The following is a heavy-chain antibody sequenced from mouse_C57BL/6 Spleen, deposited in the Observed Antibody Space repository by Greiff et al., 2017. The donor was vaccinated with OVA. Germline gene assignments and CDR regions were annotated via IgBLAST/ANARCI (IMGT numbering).Heavy chain of an antibody. CDR3: ARSWDSYYYAMDY. CDR1: GFTFTDYY. V-gene: IGHV7-3*01. D-gene: IGHD4-1*01. J-gene: IGHJ4*01. Sequence: EVNVVESGGGLVQPGGSLSLSCAASGFTFTDYYMSWVRQPPGKALEWLGFIRNKANGYTTEYSASVKGRFTISRDNSQSILYLQMNALRAEDSATYYCARSWDSYYYAMDYWGQGTSVTVSS. CDR2: IRNKANGYTT.